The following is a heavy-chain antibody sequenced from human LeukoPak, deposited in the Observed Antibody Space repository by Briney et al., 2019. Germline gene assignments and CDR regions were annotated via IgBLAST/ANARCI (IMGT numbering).Heavy chain of an antibody. Sequence: GGSLRLSCAASGFSVSSNYMSWVRQAPGKGLEWVSVTYSGGSTYYADSVKGRFTISRDNSKNTLYLQMNSLRDEDTAVYYCAGSVEMATIMFDYWGQGTLVTISS. CDR2: TYSGGST. CDR3: AGSVEMATIMFDY. J-gene: IGHJ4*02. CDR1: GFSVSSNY. V-gene: IGHV3-53*01. D-gene: IGHD5-24*01.